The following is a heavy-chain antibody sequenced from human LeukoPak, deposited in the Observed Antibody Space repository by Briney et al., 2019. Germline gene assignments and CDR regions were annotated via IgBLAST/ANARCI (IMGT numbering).Heavy chain of an antibody. CDR1: GGSFSGYY. CDR3: AEGVAAAGREYGMDV. J-gene: IGHJ6*02. D-gene: IGHD6-13*01. Sequence: SETLSLTCAVYGGSFSGYYWSWIRQPPGKGLEWIGEINHGGSTNYNPSLKSRVTLSVDTSKNQFSLKLSSVTAADTAVYYCAEGVAAAGREYGMDVWGQGTTVTVSS. CDR2: INHGGST. V-gene: IGHV4-34*01.